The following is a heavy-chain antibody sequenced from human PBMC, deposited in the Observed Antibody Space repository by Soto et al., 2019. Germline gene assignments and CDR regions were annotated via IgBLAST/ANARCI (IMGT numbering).Heavy chain of an antibody. J-gene: IGHJ6*02. D-gene: IGHD1-26*01. CDR3: ASDLVGASDSYGLDV. CDR1: GFTFSNYG. Sequence: GGSLTLSCAASGFTFSNYGMHWVRQAPGKGLEWVAIIWHDGNNKYYADSVRGRFIISRDNSKNRLYLQMNSLRAEDTAVYYCASDLVGASDSYGLDVWGEGTPVPVS. V-gene: IGHV3-33*01. CDR2: IWHDGNNK.